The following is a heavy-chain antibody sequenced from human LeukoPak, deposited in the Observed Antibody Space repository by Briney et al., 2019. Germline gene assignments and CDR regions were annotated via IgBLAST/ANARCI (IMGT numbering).Heavy chain of an antibody. CDR1: GGSISSYH. V-gene: IGHV4-4*07. CDR2: IYTSGST. D-gene: IGHD6-13*01. Sequence: PSETLSLTCTVSGGSISSYHWSWIRQPAGKGLEWIGRIYTSGSTNYNPSLKSRVTMSVDTSKNQFSLKLSSVTAADTAVYYCARGGSNYYYYGMDVWGQGTTVTVSS. J-gene: IGHJ6*02. CDR3: ARGGSNYYYYGMDV.